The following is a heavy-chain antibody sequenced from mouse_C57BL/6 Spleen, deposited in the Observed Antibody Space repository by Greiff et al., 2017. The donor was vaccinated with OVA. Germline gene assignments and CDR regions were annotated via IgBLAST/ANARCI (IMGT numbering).Heavy chain of an antibody. V-gene: IGHV5-15*01. CDR3: ARQYDYDSCDY. J-gene: IGHJ2*01. D-gene: IGHD2-14*01. CDR1: GFTFSDYG. Sequence: EVKLMESGGGLVQPGGSLKLSCAASGFTFSDYGMAWVRQAPRQGPEWVAFISNFAYSIYYADTVTGRFTITREKGKNTLYLEMSSLRSGDTAMEYCARQYDYDSCDYWGQGTTLTVSS. CDR2: ISNFAYSI.